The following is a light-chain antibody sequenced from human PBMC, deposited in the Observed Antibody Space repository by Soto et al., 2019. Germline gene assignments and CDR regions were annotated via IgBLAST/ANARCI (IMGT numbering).Light chain of an antibody. CDR1: SSDVGGYNF. V-gene: IGLV2-8*01. Sequence: QSVLTQPPSASGSPGQSVTISCTGTSSDVGGYNFVSWYQQHPGKAPKLMISDVNKRPSGVPDRFSGSKSGNTASLTVSGLQAEDEADYYCSSYAGSNNLVFGGGTKLTVL. CDR2: DVN. CDR3: SSYAGSNNLV. J-gene: IGLJ2*01.